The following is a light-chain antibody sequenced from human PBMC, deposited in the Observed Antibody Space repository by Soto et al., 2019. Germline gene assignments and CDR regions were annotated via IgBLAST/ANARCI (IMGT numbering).Light chain of an antibody. CDR3: QRYGSSSYT. V-gene: IGKV3-20*01. CDR1: QSVSSSY. CDR2: GAS. Sequence: EIVLTQSPGTLSLSPGERATLSCRASQSVSSSYLACYQQKPGQAPRLLIYGASSRATGIPDRFSGSGSGTDFTLTISRLEPDDFAVYYCQRYGSSSYTFGQGTKLEIK. J-gene: IGKJ2*01.